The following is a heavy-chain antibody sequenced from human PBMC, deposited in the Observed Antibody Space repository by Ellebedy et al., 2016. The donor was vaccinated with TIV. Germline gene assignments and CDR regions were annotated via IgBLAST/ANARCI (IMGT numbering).Heavy chain of an antibody. V-gene: IGHV3-7*01. Sequence: GGSLRLSCAASGFTFSRYSMNWVRQAPGKGLEWVANINQGGSVKYYVDSLRGRFTISRDNAKNSLFLQMNSLRAEDTAVYYCATDGSYGDYRSPAHAFVFWGQGTMVSVAS. D-gene: IGHD3-10*01. CDR1: GFTFSRYS. CDR3: ATDGSYGDYRSPAHAFVF. CDR2: INQGGSVK. J-gene: IGHJ3*01.